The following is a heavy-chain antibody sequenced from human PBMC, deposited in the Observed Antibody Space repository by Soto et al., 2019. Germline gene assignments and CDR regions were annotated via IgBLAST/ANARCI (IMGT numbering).Heavy chain of an antibody. CDR3: ARIGLQWLVGAFDI. V-gene: IGHV4-39*01. D-gene: IGHD6-19*01. Sequence: SETLSLTCTVSGGSISSSSYYWGWIRQPPGKGLEWIGSIYYSGSTYYNPSLKSRVTISVDTSKNQFSLKLSSVTAADTAVYYCARIGLQWLVGAFDIWGQGTMVTVSS. CDR2: IYYSGST. J-gene: IGHJ3*02. CDR1: GGSISSSSYY.